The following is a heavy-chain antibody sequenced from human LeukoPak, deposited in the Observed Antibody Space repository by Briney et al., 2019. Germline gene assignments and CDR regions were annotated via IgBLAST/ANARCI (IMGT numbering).Heavy chain of an antibody. J-gene: IGHJ4*02. Sequence: PSETLSLTCAVYGGSFSGYYWNWIRQPPGKGLEWIGDINHSGSTNYNPSLKSRVTISGDTSKNQLSLKLTSVTAADTAVYYCAGGRSPGYWGQGTLVTVSS. CDR2: INHSGST. CDR1: GGSFSGYY. V-gene: IGHV4-34*01. CDR3: AGGRSPGY. D-gene: IGHD3-10*01.